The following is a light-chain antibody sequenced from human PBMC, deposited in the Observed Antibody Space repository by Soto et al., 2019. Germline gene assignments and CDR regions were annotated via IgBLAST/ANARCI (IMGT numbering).Light chain of an antibody. CDR1: QSVSSN. J-gene: IGKJ3*01. CDR3: QHYNNWPPFT. V-gene: IGKV3-15*01. Sequence: EIVMTQSPATLSVSPGERATLSCRASQSVSSNLAWYQQKPGQAPRLLIYGASTRATGIPARFSGSGSGTEFTLTISSLQSEAFAVYYCQHYNNWPPFTFGPGTKIDIK. CDR2: GAS.